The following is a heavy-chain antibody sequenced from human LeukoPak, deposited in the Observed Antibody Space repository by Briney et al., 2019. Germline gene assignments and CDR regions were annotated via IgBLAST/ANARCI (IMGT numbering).Heavy chain of an antibody. Sequence: TSETLSLTCTVSGGSIGTYYWSWIRQAPGRGLEWIGRIYTSGSTNYNPSLKSRATMSVDTSKNQFSLKPSSVTAADTAVYYCARDTWVGSSSWYPDAFDIWGQGTMVTVSS. CDR1: GGSIGTYY. V-gene: IGHV4-4*07. CDR3: ARDTWVGSSSWYPDAFDI. J-gene: IGHJ3*02. D-gene: IGHD6-13*01. CDR2: IYTSGST.